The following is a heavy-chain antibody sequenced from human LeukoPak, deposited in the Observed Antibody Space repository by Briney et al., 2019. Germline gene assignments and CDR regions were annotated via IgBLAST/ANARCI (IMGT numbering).Heavy chain of an antibody. D-gene: IGHD4-17*01. CDR2: ISGSGGGT. CDR3: AKDPDRYGDYSGA. CDR1: GFTFSSYA. Sequence: GGSLRLSCAASGFTFSSYAMSWVRQAPGKGLEWVSAISGSGGGTYYADSVKGRFTISRDNSKNTLYLQMNSLRAEDTAVYYCAKDPDRYGDYSGAWGQGTLVTVSS. J-gene: IGHJ5*02. V-gene: IGHV3-23*01.